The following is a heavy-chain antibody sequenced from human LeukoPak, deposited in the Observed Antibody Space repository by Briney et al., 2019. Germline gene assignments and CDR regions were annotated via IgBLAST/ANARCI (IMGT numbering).Heavy chain of an antibody. Sequence: GGSLRLCCVGSGFTSIAYALTWARQAPGKGLEWVSGISGGGVTTYYADSVKGRFTISRDNSKNTLYLQMNSLRADDTAIYYCARNQQLGGHSYYYYGMDVWGQGTTVTVSS. CDR3: ARNQQLGGHSYYYYGMDV. CDR1: GFTSIAYA. V-gene: IGHV3-23*01. D-gene: IGHD3-16*01. CDR2: ISGGGVTT. J-gene: IGHJ6*02.